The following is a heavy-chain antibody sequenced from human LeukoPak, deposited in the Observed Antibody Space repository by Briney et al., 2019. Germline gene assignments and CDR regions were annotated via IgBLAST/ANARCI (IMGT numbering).Heavy chain of an antibody. V-gene: IGHV4-34*01. D-gene: IGHD3-22*01. Sequence: SETLSLTCAVYGGSFSGYYWSRIRQPPGKGLEWIGEINHSGSTNYNPSLKSRVTISVDTSKNQFSLKLSSVTAADTAVYYCARGGDSSTYYLTDAFDIWGQGTMVTVSS. CDR3: ARGGDSSTYYLTDAFDI. CDR2: INHSGST. J-gene: IGHJ3*02. CDR1: GGSFSGYY.